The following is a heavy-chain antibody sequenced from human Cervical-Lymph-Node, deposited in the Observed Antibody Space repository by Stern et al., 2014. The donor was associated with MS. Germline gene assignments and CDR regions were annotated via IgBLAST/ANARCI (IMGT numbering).Heavy chain of an antibody. CDR1: GYSFTTYW. CDR3: ARRGDGYNYYFDF. CDR2: LYPGDSDT. V-gene: IGHV5-51*01. Sequence: EVHLVESGAEVKKPGESLKISCKGSGYSFTTYWIGWVRQMPGKGLEWMGILYPGDSDTRYSPSFQGQVTISADKSISTAYLQWSSLKASDTAMYYCARRGDGYNYYFDFWGQGTLVTVSS. J-gene: IGHJ4*02. D-gene: IGHD5-24*01.